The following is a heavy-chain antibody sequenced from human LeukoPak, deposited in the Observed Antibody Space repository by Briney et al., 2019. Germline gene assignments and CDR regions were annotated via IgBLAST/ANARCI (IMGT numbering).Heavy chain of an antibody. J-gene: IGHJ4*02. V-gene: IGHV1-69*04. CDR2: IIPILGIA. CDR3: ARAIAEAGPTFDY. CDR1: GYRFTAYG. Sequence: GASVKVSCKASGYRFTAYGVGWLRQAPGQGLEWMGRIIPILGIANYAQKFQGRVTITADKSTSTAYMELSSLRSEDTAVYYCARAIAEAGPTFDYWGQGTLVTVSS. D-gene: IGHD6-13*01.